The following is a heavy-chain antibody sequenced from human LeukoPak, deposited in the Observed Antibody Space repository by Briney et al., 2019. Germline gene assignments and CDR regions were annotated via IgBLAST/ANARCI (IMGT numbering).Heavy chain of an antibody. D-gene: IGHD3-16*01. V-gene: IGHV5-51*01. Sequence: GESLKISCKGSGYSFTNYWIGWVRQMPGKGLEWMGIIYPGDSDTRYSPSFQGQVTLSADKSISTAYLQWSSLKASDTAIYYCARLWGSCFDSWGQGTPVTASS. CDR3: ARLWGSCFDS. CDR2: IYPGDSDT. CDR1: GYSFTNYW. J-gene: IGHJ4*02.